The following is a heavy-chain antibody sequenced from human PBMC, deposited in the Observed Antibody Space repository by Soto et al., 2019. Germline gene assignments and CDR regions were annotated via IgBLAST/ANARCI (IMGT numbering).Heavy chain of an antibody. CDR2: IYWDDDK. Sequence: QITLKESGPTLVKPTQTLTLTCTFSGFSLSTSGVGVGWIRQPPGKALEWLALIYWDDDKRYSPSLKSRLTITKDPSKNQVVLTMTNMDPVDTATYYCALARYCSGGSCYSGRSWFDPWGQGTLVTVSS. CDR1: GFSLSTSGVG. J-gene: IGHJ5*02. CDR3: ALARYCSGGSCYSGRSWFDP. D-gene: IGHD2-15*01. V-gene: IGHV2-5*02.